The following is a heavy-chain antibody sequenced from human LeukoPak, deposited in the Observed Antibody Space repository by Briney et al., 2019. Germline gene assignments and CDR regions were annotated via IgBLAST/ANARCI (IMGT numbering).Heavy chain of an antibody. CDR1: GGSISSSSYY. J-gene: IGHJ4*02. CDR2: IYYSGST. Sequence: SETLSLTCTVSGGSISSSSYYWGWIRQPPGKGLEWIGSIYYSGSTYYNPSLKSRVTISVDTSKNQFSLKLSSVTAADTAVYYCASHRYCGGDCYSFTLLDYWGQGTLVTVSS. V-gene: IGHV4-39*07. CDR3: ASHRYCGGDCYSFTLLDY. D-gene: IGHD2-21*02.